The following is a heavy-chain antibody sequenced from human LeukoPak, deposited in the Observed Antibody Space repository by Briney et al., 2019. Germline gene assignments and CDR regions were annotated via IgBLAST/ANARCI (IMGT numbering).Heavy chain of an antibody. Sequence: PGGSLRLSCAASGFTFSSYAMHWVRQAPDKGLEWVAVISYDGSNKYYADSVKGRFTISRDNSKNTLYLQMNSLRAEDTAVYYCAREEYRYLDYWGQGTLVTVSS. D-gene: IGHD6-6*01. J-gene: IGHJ4*02. CDR2: ISYDGSNK. CDR3: AREEYRYLDY. V-gene: IGHV3-30-3*01. CDR1: GFTFSSYA.